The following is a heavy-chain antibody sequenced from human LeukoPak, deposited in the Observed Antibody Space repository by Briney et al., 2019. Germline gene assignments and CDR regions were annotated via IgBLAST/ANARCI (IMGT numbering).Heavy chain of an antibody. J-gene: IGHJ5*02. CDR3: ATVDSSGYWFDP. V-gene: IGHV1-69*06. CDR2: IIPIFGTA. Sequence: SVKVSCKASGGTFSSYAISWVRQAPGQGLEWMGGIIPIFGTANYAQKFQGRVTITADKSTSTAYMELSSLRSEDTAVYYCATVDSSGYWFDPWGQGTLVTVSS. D-gene: IGHD3-22*01. CDR1: GGTFSSYA.